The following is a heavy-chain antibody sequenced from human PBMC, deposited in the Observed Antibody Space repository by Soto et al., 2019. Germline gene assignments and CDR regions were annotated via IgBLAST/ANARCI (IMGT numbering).Heavy chain of an antibody. J-gene: IGHJ4*02. V-gene: IGHV1-18*01. D-gene: IGHD3-9*01. CDR3: ARDLEDDDILTGYYGDFDY. CDR2: ISAYNGNT. CDR1: GYTFTSYG. Sequence: SPVKVSCKASGYTFTSYGISWVRQAPGQGLEWMGWISAYNGNTNYAQKLQGRVTMTTDTSTSTAYMELRSLRSDDTAVYYCARDLEDDDILTGYYGDFDYWGQGTLVTVSS.